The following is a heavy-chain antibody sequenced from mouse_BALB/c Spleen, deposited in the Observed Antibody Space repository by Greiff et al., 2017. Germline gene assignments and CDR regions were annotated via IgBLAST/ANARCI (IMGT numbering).Heavy chain of an antibody. Sequence: QVQLQQSGPGLVAPSPSLSITCTVSGFSLTGYGVNWVRQPPGKGLEWLGLIWGDGSADYNTAHKSSLSISNDNSKSQVFLKMNSLQTDDTSRYYCARDFHDAMDYWGQGTSVTVSS. D-gene: IGHD1-2*01. CDR1: GFSLTGYG. V-gene: IGHV2-6-7*01. J-gene: IGHJ4*01. CDR2: IWGDGSA. CDR3: ARDFHDAMDY.